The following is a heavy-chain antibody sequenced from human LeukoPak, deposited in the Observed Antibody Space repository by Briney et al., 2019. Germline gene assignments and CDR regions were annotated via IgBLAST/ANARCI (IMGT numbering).Heavy chain of an antibody. D-gene: IGHD5-18*01. CDR1: GGSISSSSYY. Sequence: SETLSLTCTVSGGSISSSSYYWGWIRQPPGKGLEWIGSIYYSGSTYYNPSLKSRVTISVDTSKNQFSLKLSSVTAADTAVYYCGYSYGYRWYFDYWGQGTLVTVSS. CDR3: GYSYGYRWYFDY. CDR2: IYYSGST. V-gene: IGHV4-39*07. J-gene: IGHJ4*02.